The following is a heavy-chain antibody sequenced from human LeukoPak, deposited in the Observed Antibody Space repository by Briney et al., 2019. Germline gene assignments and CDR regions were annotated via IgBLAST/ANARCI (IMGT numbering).Heavy chain of an antibody. CDR1: GFTFSSYG. D-gene: IGHD4-17*01. CDR2: ISYDGSNK. CDR3: AKDQNTVATAPFDY. J-gene: IGHJ4*02. Sequence: GGSLRLSCAASGFTFSSYGMHWVRQAPGKGLEWVAVISYDGSNKYYADSVKGRFTISRDNSKNTLYLQMNSLRAEDTALYYCAKDQNTVATAPFDYWGQGTLVTVSS. V-gene: IGHV3-30*18.